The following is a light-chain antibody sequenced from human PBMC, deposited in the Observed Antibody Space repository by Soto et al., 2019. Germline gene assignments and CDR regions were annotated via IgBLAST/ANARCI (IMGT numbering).Light chain of an antibody. CDR2: WAS. V-gene: IGKV3-20*01. CDR3: QRYESSPPIT. J-gene: IGKJ5*01. Sequence: DIVLTQPPVTLPFHRRESATLSSRSCQSVSSSYLAWYQQQPRQAPRLLINWASSRATGIPATFISSGCGTAYTLTISSIEPEDFAVYYCQRYESSPPITFGQGTRLEIK. CDR1: QSVSSSY.